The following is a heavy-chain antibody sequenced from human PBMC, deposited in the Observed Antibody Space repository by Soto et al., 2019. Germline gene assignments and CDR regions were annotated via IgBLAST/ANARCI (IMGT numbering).Heavy chain of an antibody. V-gene: IGHV1-46*01. D-gene: IGHD2-15*01. CDR2: INPSGGST. Sequence: QVQLVQSGAEVKKPGASVKVSCKASGYTFTSYYMHWVRQAPGQGLEWMGIINPSGGSTSYAQKSQGRVTMTRDTYTSTVYVELSSRRSEDTAVYYCERDDNCSGGSCYHHNWFDPWGQGTLVTVSS. CDR1: GYTFTSYY. CDR3: ERDDNCSGGSCYHHNWFDP. J-gene: IGHJ5*02.